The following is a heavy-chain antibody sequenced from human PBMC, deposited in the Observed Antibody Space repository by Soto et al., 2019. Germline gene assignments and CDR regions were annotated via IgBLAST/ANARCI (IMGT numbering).Heavy chain of an antibody. CDR2: IKSKTDGGTT. D-gene: IGHD2-2*01. Sequence: GGSLRLSCAASGFTFSNAWMNWVRQAPGKGLEWVGRIKSKTDGGTTDYAAPVKGRFTISRDDSKNTLYLQMNSLKTEDTAVYYCTTTVGDIVVVPAAMQEFSYYYYGMDVWGQGTTVTVSS. V-gene: IGHV3-15*07. J-gene: IGHJ6*02. CDR1: GFTFSNAW. CDR3: TTTVGDIVVVPAAMQEFSYYYYGMDV.